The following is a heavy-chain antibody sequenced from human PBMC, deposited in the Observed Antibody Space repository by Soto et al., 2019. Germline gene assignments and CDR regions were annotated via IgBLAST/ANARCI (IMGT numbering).Heavy chain of an antibody. CDR3: AIEGYYYYYGMDV. J-gene: IGHJ6*02. Sequence: EVQLVESGGGLVQPGRSLRLSCAASGFTFDDYAMHWVRQAPGKGLEWVSGISWNSGSIGYADSVKGRFTISRDNAKNSLYLQMNSLRAEDTALYYCAIEGYYYYYGMDVWGQGTTVTVSS. V-gene: IGHV3-9*01. CDR2: ISWNSGSI. CDR1: GFTFDDYA.